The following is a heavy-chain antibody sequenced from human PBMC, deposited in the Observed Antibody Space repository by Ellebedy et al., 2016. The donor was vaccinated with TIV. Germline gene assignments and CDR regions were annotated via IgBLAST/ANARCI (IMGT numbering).Heavy chain of an antibody. CDR2: MNPNSGNT. CDR3: ARARREYFDWFPHWYFDL. J-gene: IGHJ2*01. D-gene: IGHD3-9*01. V-gene: IGHV1-8*01. Sequence: ASVKVSCXASGYTFTSYDINWVRQATGQGLEWMGWMNPNSGNTGYAQKFQGRVTMTRNTSISTAYMELSSLRSEEAAVYYCARARREYFDWFPHWYFDLWGRGTLVTVSS. CDR1: GYTFTSYD.